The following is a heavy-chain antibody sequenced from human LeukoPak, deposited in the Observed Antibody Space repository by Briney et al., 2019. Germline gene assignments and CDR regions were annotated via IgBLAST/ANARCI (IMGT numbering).Heavy chain of an antibody. CDR3: ARANGSYTRLDY. V-gene: IGHV4-30-4*02. J-gene: IGHJ4*02. Sequence: PSETLSLTCTVSGGSISSGDYYWSWIRQPPGKGLEWIGYIYYSGSTYYNPSLKSRVTISVDTSKNQFSLKLTSVTAADTAVYYCARANGSYTRLDYWGQGTLVTVSS. CDR1: GGSISSGDYY. D-gene: IGHD1-26*01. CDR2: IYYSGST.